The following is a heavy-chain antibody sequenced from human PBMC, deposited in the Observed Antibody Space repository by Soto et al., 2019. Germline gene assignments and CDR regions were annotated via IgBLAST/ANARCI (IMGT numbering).Heavy chain of an antibody. CDR2: IYYGGSA. Sequence: QVQLQESGPGLVKPSETLSLTCTVSGGSISTYYWSWIRQPPGKGLEWIGYIYYGGSANYNPSLKSRVTISVDPSKKQFSLKLNSVTAADTAVYYCTRGGHCTDGVCSALDYWGQGTLVTVSS. CDR3: TRGGHCTDGVCSALDY. D-gene: IGHD2-8*01. J-gene: IGHJ4*02. CDR1: GGSISTYY. V-gene: IGHV4-59*08.